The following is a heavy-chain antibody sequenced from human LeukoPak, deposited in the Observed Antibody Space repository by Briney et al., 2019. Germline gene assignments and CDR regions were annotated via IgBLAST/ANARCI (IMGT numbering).Heavy chain of an antibody. D-gene: IGHD3-22*01. V-gene: IGHV1-2*06. J-gene: IGHJ3*02. CDR1: GYTFTGYY. CDR3: ARTKGTYYYDSSGYYALPLDAFDI. CDR2: INPNSGGT. Sequence: GASVKVSCKASGYTFTGYYMHWVRQVPGQGLEWMGRINPNSGGTNYAQKFQGRVTMTRNTSISTAYMELSRLRSDDTAVYYCARTKGTYYYDSSGYYALPLDAFDIWGQGTMVTVSS.